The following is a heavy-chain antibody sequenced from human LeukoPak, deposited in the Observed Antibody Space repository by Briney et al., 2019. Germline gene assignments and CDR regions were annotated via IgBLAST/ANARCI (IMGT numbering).Heavy chain of an antibody. CDR2: INQDGGET. J-gene: IGHJ3*02. Sequence: HPGGSLRLSCATSGFNFGRFWMSWVRQAPGKGLEWVANINQDGGETYYVGSVKGRFTISRDNPKNSLYLQMNSLRAEDTAIYYCAKVRGPIWFGELGAFDIWGQGTMVTVSS. CDR3: AKVRGPIWFGELGAFDI. V-gene: IGHV3-7*03. D-gene: IGHD3-10*01. CDR1: GFNFGRFW.